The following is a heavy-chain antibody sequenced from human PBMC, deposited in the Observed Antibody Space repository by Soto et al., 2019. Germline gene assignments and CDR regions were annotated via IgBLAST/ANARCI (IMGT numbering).Heavy chain of an antibody. D-gene: IGHD4-17*01. CDR2: IKSKTDGGTT. J-gene: IGHJ4*02. CDR1: GFTFSNAC. CDR3: TTDHLDYGALYY. Sequence: GRSMRLPCAASGFTFSNACMIWVRQDPGKGLEWVGRIKSKTDGGTTDYAAPVKGRFTISRDDSKNTLYLQMNSLKTEDTAVYYCTTDHLDYGALYYWGQGTLVTVSS. V-gene: IGHV3-15*01.